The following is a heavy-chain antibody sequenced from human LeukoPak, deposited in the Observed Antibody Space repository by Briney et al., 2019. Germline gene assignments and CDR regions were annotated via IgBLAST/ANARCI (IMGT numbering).Heavy chain of an antibody. Sequence: PGGSLSLPFPASGFPSSNMGMDWFPQAPGKGLEGVSSISVSGSYIHYADSVKGRFTISRDSARNSMYLQMSSLRAEDTAVYFCATERSCGSFSCGAYYFESWGQGTLVTVSS. D-gene: IGHD2-15*01. CDR2: ISVSGSYI. CDR1: GFPSSNMG. J-gene: IGHJ4*01. V-gene: IGHV3-21*01. CDR3: ATERSCGSFSCGAYYFES.